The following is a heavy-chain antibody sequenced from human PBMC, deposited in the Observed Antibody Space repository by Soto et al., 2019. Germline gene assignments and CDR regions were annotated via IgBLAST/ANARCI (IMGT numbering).Heavy chain of an antibody. CDR2: IKPDGSAT. D-gene: IGHD3-10*01. CDR1: DFTLGNYW. Sequence: EVQLVESGGDLVQPGGSLRLSCRTSDFTLGNYWMNWARQAPGKGLEWVANIKPDGSATNYVDSVKGRFTISRDNSKHTVSLQMDSLRAEDTAVYYCAKDFGAWSDSWGQGTLVTVSS. CDR3: AKDFGAWSDS. J-gene: IGHJ5*01. V-gene: IGHV3-7*01.